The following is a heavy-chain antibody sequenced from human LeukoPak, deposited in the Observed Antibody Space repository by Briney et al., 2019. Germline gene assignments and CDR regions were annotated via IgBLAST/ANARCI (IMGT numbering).Heavy chain of an antibody. Sequence: GGSLRLSCAASGFTFSSYSMNWVRQAPGKGLEWVSSISSSSSYIYYADSVKGRFTISRDNAKNSLYLQMNSLRAEDTAVYYCARENYGSGSYYKGSWFDPWGQGTLVTVSS. V-gene: IGHV3-21*01. J-gene: IGHJ5*02. CDR3: ARENYGSGSYYKGSWFDP. CDR1: GFTFSSYS. D-gene: IGHD3-10*01. CDR2: ISSSSSYI.